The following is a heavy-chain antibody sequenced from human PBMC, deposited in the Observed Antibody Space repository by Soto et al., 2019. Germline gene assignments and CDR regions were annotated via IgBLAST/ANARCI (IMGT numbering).Heavy chain of an antibody. Sequence: VQLVQSGAEVKKPGSSVKVSCKASGGTFSSYAISWVRQAHGQGLEWMGGIIPISGTANYAQKFQGRVTNTADESTSTADMELSSLRSEDTAVYYCARSHGSSTSLVIDFYYYSGMDVWGQGTTVTVSS. V-gene: IGHV1-69*01. CDR3: ARSHGSSTSLVIDFYYYSGMDV. CDR1: GGTFSSYA. CDR2: IIPISGTA. J-gene: IGHJ6*02. D-gene: IGHD2-2*01.